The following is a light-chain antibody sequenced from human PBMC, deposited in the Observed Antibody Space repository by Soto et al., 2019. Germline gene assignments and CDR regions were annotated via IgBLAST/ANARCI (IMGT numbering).Light chain of an antibody. Sequence: QSVLTQPRSVSGSPGQSVTISCTGTSSDVGGYNYVSWYQQHPGKAPKLMIYDVSKRPSGVPDRFSGSKSGNTASLNISGLQAEDEADYYCCSYAGSYTPFGTGTKVTVL. CDR3: CSYAGSYTP. CDR2: DVS. J-gene: IGLJ1*01. CDR1: SSDVGGYNY. V-gene: IGLV2-11*01.